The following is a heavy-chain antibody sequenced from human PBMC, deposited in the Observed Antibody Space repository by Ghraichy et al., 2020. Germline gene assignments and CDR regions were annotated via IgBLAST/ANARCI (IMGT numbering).Heavy chain of an antibody. Sequence: SETLSLTCTVSGGSISSYYWSWIRQPPGKGLEWIGYIYTSGSTNYNPSLKSRVTISVDTSKNQFSLKLSSVTAADTAVYYCARLGYGDYSHFDYWGQGTLVTVSS. CDR3: ARLGYGDYSHFDY. V-gene: IGHV4-4*09. D-gene: IGHD4-17*01. CDR2: IYTSGST. CDR1: GGSISSYY. J-gene: IGHJ4*02.